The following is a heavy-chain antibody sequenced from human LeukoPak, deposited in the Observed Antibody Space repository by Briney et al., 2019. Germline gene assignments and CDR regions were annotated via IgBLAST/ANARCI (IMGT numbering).Heavy chain of an antibody. D-gene: IGHD4-23*01. V-gene: IGHV3-48*02. Sequence: GGSLRLSCAGSGFSISNYGMNWVRQAPGKGLEWLSYIRSDSSTKYYADSVEGRFTISRDNAQNSLYLQMNSLRDEDSGVYYCAKRYGGNFDYWGQGTLVTVSS. J-gene: IGHJ4*02. CDR2: IRSDSSTK. CDR3: AKRYGGNFDY. CDR1: GFSISNYG.